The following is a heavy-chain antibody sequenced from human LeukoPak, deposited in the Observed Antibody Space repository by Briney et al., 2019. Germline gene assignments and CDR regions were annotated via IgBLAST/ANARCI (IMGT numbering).Heavy chain of an antibody. D-gene: IGHD6-13*01. J-gene: IGHJ2*01. CDR3: ARDAGGAAAGTGLDL. V-gene: IGHV4-59*01. CDR2: IYYSGST. CDR1: GGSISSYY. Sequence: PSETLSLTCTVSGGSISSYYWSWSRQPPGKGLEWIGYIYYSGSTNYNPSLKSRVTISVDTSKNQFSLKLSSVTAADTAVYYCARDAGGAAAGTGLDLWGRGTLVTVSS.